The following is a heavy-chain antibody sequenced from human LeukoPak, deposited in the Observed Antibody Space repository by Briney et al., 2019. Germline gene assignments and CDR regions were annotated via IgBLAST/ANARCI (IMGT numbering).Heavy chain of an antibody. CDR2: ISGDGTTT. CDR1: GFTFDDYT. D-gene: IGHD2-15*01. CDR3: AGTWSFDY. J-gene: IGHJ4*02. V-gene: IGHV3-74*01. Sequence: PGGSLRLSCAASGFTFDDYTMHWVRQAPGKGLLWVSRISGDGTTTNYADSVKGRFTISRDNAKNTLYLQMDSLRAEDTAVYYCAGTWSFDYWGQGTLVTVSS.